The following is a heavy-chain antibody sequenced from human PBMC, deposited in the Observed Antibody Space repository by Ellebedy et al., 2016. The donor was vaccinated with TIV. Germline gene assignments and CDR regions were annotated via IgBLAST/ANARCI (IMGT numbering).Heavy chain of an antibody. V-gene: IGHV4-30-2*01. CDR1: GGSISSGGYS. D-gene: IGHD2-2*01. CDR2: IYHSGST. CDR3: ARYCSSTSCNTHWYLDL. J-gene: IGHJ2*01. Sequence: SETLSLTXAASGGSISSGGYSWSWIRQPPGKGLEWIGYIYHSGSTFYNPSLRSRVTISVDRSKNQFSLKLSSVTAADTAMYYCARYCSSTSCNTHWYLDLWGRGTLVTVSS.